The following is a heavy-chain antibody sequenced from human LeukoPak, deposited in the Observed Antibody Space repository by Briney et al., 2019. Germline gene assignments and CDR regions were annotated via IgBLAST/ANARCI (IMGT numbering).Heavy chain of an antibody. J-gene: IGHJ4*02. CDR1: GFTFSSYG. CDR3: ARRTVTPTY. D-gene: IGHD4-17*01. V-gene: IGHV3-30*03. CDR2: ISYDGNDK. Sequence: PGRSLRLSCAASGFTFSSYGMHWVRQAPGKGLEWVAVISYDGNDKYYADSVKGRFTISRDNSKNTLYLQMNSLRPEDTALYYCARRTVTPTYWGQGTLVTVSS.